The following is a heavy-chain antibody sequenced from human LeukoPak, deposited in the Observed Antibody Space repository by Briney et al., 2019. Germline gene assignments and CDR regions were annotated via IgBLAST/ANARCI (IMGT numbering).Heavy chain of an antibody. D-gene: IGHD3-22*01. CDR1: GFTFSSYA. V-gene: IGHV3-23*01. CDR3: ASFFTRITKIVVVTNY. J-gene: IGHJ4*02. Sequence: GGSLRLSCAASGFTFSSYAMSWVRQAPGKGLEWVSAISGSGGSTYYADSVKGRFTISRDNSKNTLYLQMNSLRAEDTAVYYCASFFTRITKIVVVTNYWGQGTLVTVSS. CDR2: ISGSGGST.